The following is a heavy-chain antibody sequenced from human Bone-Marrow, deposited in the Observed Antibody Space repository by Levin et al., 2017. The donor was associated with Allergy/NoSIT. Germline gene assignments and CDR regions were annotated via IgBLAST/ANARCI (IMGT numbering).Heavy chain of an antibody. Sequence: PSQTLSLTCTVSGASISSFYWSWIRQPPGKGLEWIGYVSYSGSTNYNPSLKSRVTISLDTSQNQFSLRLSSVTAADTAVYYCARHRDAYNSFDYWGQGTLVTVSS. CDR2: VSYSGST. CDR1: GASISSFY. V-gene: IGHV4-59*08. D-gene: IGHD5-24*01. J-gene: IGHJ4*02. CDR3: ARHRDAYNSFDY.